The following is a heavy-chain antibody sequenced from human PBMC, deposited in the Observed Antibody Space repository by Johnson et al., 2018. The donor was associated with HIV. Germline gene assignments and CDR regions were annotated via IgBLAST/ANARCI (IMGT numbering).Heavy chain of an antibody. J-gene: IGHJ3*02. D-gene: IGHD3-9*01. V-gene: IGHV3-53*01. Sequence: VPPVESGGGLTQPGGSLRLSCPASGFTVTSTYMSWVRQAPRKGLEWVSAIYSGGSTYSADSVKGRFTISRDNSKNTRDLKMNSLRAEDTAVYYCARDSDISLGVAGAFDIWGQGTMVTVSA. CDR3: ARDSDISLGVAGAFDI. CDR1: GFTVTSTY. CDR2: IYSGGST.